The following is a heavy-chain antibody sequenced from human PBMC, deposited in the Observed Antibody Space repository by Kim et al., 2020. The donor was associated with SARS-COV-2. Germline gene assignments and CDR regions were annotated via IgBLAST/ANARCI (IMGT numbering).Heavy chain of an antibody. CDR2: IYYSGST. CDR1: GGSISSSSYY. V-gene: IGHV4-39*01. J-gene: IGHJ3*02. Sequence: SETLSLTCTVSGGSISSSSYYWGWIRQPPGKGLEWIGSIYYSGSTYYNPSLKSRVTISVDTSKNQFSLKLSSVTAADTAVYYFARGAGTPTYAFDIWGQGTMVTVSS. D-gene: IGHD6-13*01. CDR3: ARGAGTPTYAFDI.